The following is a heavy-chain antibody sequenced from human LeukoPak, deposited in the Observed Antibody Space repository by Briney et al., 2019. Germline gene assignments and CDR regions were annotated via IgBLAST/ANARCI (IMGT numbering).Heavy chain of an antibody. V-gene: IGHV3-7*01. Sequence: GGSLRLSCAASGFTFSTYWMTWVRQAPGKGLEWVANINQDGSEKYYVDSVKGRFTISRDNSKNTLYLQMNSLRAEDTAVYYCARDRYGDYGWVFDYWGQGTLVTVSS. D-gene: IGHD4-17*01. CDR3: ARDRYGDYGWVFDY. J-gene: IGHJ4*02. CDR1: GFTFSTYW. CDR2: INQDGSEK.